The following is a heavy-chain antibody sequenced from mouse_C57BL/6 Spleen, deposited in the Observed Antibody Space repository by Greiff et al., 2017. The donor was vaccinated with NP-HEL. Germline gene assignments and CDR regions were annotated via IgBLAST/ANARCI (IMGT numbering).Heavy chain of an antibody. CDR2: IYPRSGNT. CDR1: GYTFTSYG. V-gene: IGHV1-81*01. J-gene: IGHJ2*01. Sequence: QVQLKQSGAELARPGASVKLSCKASGYTFTSYGISWVKQRTGQGLEWIGEIYPRSGNTYYNEKFKGKATLTADKSSSTAYMELRSLTSEDSAVYFCARGGELYPYFDYWGQGTTLTVSS. CDR3: ARGGELYPYFDY.